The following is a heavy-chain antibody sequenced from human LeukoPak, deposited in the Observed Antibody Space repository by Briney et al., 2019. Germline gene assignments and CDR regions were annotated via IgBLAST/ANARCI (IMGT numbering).Heavy chain of an antibody. CDR3: ARVAYYGGNPAGFDY. CDR2: INPNSGGT. D-gene: IGHD4-23*01. Sequence: ASVKVSCKASGYTFTGYYMHWVRQAPGQGLEWMGWINPNSGGTNYAQKSQGRVTMTRDTSISTAYMELSRLRSDDTAVYYCARVAYYGGNPAGFDYWGQGTLVTVSS. CDR1: GYTFTGYY. V-gene: IGHV1-2*02. J-gene: IGHJ4*02.